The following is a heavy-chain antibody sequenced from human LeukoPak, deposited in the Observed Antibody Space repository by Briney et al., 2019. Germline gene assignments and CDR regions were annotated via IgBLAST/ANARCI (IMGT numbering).Heavy chain of an antibody. CDR2: IHRSGSP. CDR3: AREILGGFNPGAY. D-gene: IGHD1-14*01. CDR1: LDSTTSNF. Sequence: SETLSLTCTVSLDSTTSNFWSWVRQPPGEGLEWIGEIHRSGSPNYNPSLQSRVTISIDRSRNQIALELSSVTAADTAVYYCAREILGGFNPGAYWGQGTLVTASS. V-gene: IGHV4-4*02. J-gene: IGHJ4*02.